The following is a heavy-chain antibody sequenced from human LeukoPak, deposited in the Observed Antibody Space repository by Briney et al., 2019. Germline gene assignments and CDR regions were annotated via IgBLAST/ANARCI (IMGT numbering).Heavy chain of an antibody. CDR2: IYSGGTI. CDR1: GFSFRTNY. CDR3: PKTVQHLFYSDSSGYYGDAFDV. Sequence: GGSLRLSCAASGFSFRTNYMSWVRQAPGKGLEWVSVIYSGGTIRYADSVKGRFTISRDNSRDTLHLPMNGLRVDDTAMYYCPKTVQHLFYSDSSGYYGDAFDVWGQGTVVTVSS. V-gene: IGHV3-53*01. D-gene: IGHD3-22*01. J-gene: IGHJ3*01.